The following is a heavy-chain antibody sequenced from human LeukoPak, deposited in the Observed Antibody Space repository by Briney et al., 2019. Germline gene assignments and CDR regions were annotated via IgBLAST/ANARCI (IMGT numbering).Heavy chain of an antibody. CDR2: ISAYNGNT. CDR1: GYTFTSYG. D-gene: IGHD3-10*01. V-gene: IGHV1-18*01. Sequence: ASVKVSCKASGYTFTSYGISWVRQAPGQGLEWMGRISAYNGNTNYAQKLQGRVTMTTDTSTSTAYMELRSLRSDDTAVYYCARDLVAVTMVRGVIITLSTMAGNAFDIWGQGTMVTVSS. CDR3: ARDLVAVTMVRGVIITLSTMAGNAFDI. J-gene: IGHJ3*02.